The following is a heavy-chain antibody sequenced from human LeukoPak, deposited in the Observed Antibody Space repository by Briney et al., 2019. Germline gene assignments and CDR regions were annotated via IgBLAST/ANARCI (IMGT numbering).Heavy chain of an antibody. D-gene: IGHD6-13*01. CDR3: ARGKIAAAGLFEY. J-gene: IGHJ4*02. CDR2: IKQDGSEK. Sequence: GGSLRLSCAASGFTFSSYWMSWVRQAPGKGLEWVANIKQDGSEKYYVDSVRGRFTISRDNAKNSLYLQMNSLRAEDTAVYYCARGKIAAAGLFEYWGQGTLVTVSS. CDR1: GFTFSSYW. V-gene: IGHV3-7*04.